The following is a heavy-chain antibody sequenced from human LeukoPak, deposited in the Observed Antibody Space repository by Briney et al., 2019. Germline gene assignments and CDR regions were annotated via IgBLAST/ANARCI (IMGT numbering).Heavy chain of an antibody. CDR1: GFTFSSYA. J-gene: IGHJ4*02. CDR3: AKPYYDFWSGWD. V-gene: IGHV3-23*01. Sequence: GGSLRLSCAASGFTFSSYAMSWVRQAPGKGLEWVSAVSGSGGSTYYADSVKGRFTISRDNSKNTLYLQMNSLRAEDTAVYYCAKPYYDFWSGWDWGQGTLVTVSS. D-gene: IGHD3-3*01. CDR2: VSGSGGST.